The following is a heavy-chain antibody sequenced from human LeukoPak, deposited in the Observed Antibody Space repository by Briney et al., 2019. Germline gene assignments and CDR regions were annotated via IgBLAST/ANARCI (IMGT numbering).Heavy chain of an antibody. J-gene: IGHJ6*03. CDR2: IIPIFGTA. V-gene: IGHV1-69*05. Sequence: SVKVSCKASGGTFSSYAISWVRQAPGQGLEWMGGIIPIFGTANYAQKFQGRVTMTRDTSTSTVYMELSSLRSEDTAVYYCARDRKGTMVRGVIRSYYYYMDVWGKGTTVTVSS. CDR3: ARDRKGTMVRGVIRSYYYYMDV. CDR1: GGTFSSYA. D-gene: IGHD3-10*01.